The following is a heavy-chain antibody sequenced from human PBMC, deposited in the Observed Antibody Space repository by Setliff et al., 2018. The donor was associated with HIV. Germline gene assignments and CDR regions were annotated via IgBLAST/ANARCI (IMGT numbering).Heavy chain of an antibody. CDR3: GGNGYYSIDY. J-gene: IGHJ4*02. V-gene: IGHV4-34*01. CDR2: INHSGST. D-gene: IGHD3-22*01. CDR1: GGSFSGYY. Sequence: SETLSLTCAVYGGSFSGYYWSWIRQSPGKGLEWIGEINHSGSTNYNPSLKSRVTISVDTSKNQFSLKLSSVTAADTAVYYCGGNGYYSIDYWGQGTLVTVSS.